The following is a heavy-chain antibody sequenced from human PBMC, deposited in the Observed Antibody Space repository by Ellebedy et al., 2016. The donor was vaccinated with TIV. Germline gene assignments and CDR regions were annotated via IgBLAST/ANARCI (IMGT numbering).Heavy chain of an antibody. CDR2: INPSGGST. D-gene: IGHD3-22*01. J-gene: IGHJ3*02. V-gene: IGHV1-46*03. Sequence: ASVKVSCKASGYTFTSYYMHWVRQAPGQGLEWMGIINPSGGSTSYAQKFQGRVTMTGDTSTSTVYMELSSLRSEDTAVYYCARHDSSGYDAFDIWGQGTMVTVSS. CDR1: GYTFTSYY. CDR3: ARHDSSGYDAFDI.